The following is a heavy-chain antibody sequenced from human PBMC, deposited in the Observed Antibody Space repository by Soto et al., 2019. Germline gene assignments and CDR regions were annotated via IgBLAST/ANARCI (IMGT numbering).Heavy chain of an antibody. CDR1: GFTFSSYS. Sequence: GGSLRLSCAASGFTFSSYSMNWVRQAPGKGLEWVSSISSSSSYIYYADSVKGRFTISRDNAKNSLYLQMNSLRAEDTAVYYCARDFSTPDYGESTSFLNYWGQGTLVTVSS. D-gene: IGHD3-10*01. J-gene: IGHJ4*02. V-gene: IGHV3-21*01. CDR2: ISSSSSYI. CDR3: ARDFSTPDYGESTSFLNY.